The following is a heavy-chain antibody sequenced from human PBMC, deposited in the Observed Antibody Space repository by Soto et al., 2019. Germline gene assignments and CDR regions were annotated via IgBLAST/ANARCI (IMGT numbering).Heavy chain of an antibody. CDR2: IYPGDSDT. J-gene: IGHJ3*02. D-gene: IGHD2-8*02. CDR3: ARLPLVAGSAFDI. Sequence: PGESLKISCKGSGYSFTSYWIDWVRQMPGKGREWMGIIYPGDSDTRYSPSFQGQVTISADKSISTAYLQWSSLKASDTAMYYCARLPLVAGSAFDIWGQGTMVTVSS. V-gene: IGHV5-51*01. CDR1: GYSFTSYW.